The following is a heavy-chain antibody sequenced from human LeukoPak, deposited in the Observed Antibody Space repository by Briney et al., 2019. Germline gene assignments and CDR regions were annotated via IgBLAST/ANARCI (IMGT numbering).Heavy chain of an antibody. J-gene: IGHJ6*02. D-gene: IGHD3-16*01. CDR1: GFIFSDYY. V-gene: IGHV3-11*06. CDR2: ISGTSSFT. Sequence: GGSLRLSCAASGFIFSDYYMSWIRQAPGKRLEWVSYISGTSSFTNYADSVKGRFTISRDNAKNSLYLQMNSLRAEDTAVYYCARDLGDYGMDVWGQGTTVTVSS. CDR3: ARDLGDYGMDV.